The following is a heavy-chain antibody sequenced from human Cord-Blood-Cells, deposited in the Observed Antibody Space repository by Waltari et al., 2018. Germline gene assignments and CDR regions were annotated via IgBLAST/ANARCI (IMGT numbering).Heavy chain of an antibody. J-gene: IGHJ5*02. CDR1: GGSISSPY. V-gene: IGHV4-59*11. CDR3: ARVRENTIFGVVTSSNWFDP. Sequence: QVQLQESGPGLVKPSETLSLTCTVSGGSISSPYWSWLRPPPGKGMEWIGYIYYSGSTNYNPSLKSRVTISVDTSKNQFSLKLSSVTAADTAVYYCARVRENTIFGVVTSSNWFDPWGQGTLVTVSS. CDR2: IYYSGST. D-gene: IGHD3-3*01.